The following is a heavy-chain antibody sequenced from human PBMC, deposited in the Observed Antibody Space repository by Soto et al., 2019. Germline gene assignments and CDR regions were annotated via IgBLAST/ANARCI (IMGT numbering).Heavy chain of an antibody. Sequence: SETLSLTCTVSGGSISDYYWSWIRQSPGKGLEWIGYMYYSGRINYNPSLKSRVTISVDTSKNQFSLKLSSVTAADTAVYYCARARRVVVTAMDAFDIWGQGTMVTVSS. CDR3: ARARRVVVTAMDAFDI. J-gene: IGHJ3*02. CDR1: GGSISDYY. CDR2: MYYSGRI. D-gene: IGHD2-21*02. V-gene: IGHV4-59*12.